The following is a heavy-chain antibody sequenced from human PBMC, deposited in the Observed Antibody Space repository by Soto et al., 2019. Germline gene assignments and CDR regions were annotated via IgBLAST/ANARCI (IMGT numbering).Heavy chain of an antibody. CDR2: ISYDGSNT. CDR1: GFTFTAFA. J-gene: IGHJ4*02. CDR3: ARDRYFDSYSFDY. Sequence: QVQLVESGGGVVQPGRSLRLSCAASGFTFTAFAMHWVRQAPGKGLEWVAIISYDGSNTHYADSVKGRLTISRDNSKNTVYLQMNSLRPEDTAVYYCARDRYFDSYSFDYCGQGTMVTVSS. D-gene: IGHD3-9*01. V-gene: IGHV3-30-3*01.